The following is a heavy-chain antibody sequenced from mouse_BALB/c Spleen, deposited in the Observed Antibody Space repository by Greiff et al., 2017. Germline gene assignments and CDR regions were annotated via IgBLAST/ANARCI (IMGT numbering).Heavy chain of an antibody. V-gene: IGHV1-63*02. Sequence: QVQLKESGAELVRPGTSVKISCKASGYTFTNYWLGWVKQRPGHGLEWIGDIYPGGGYTNYNEKFKGKATLTADTSSSTAYMQLSSLTSEDSAVYFCAKGVYYGYPFYAMDYWGQGTSVTVSS. CDR2: IYPGGGYT. CDR3: AKGVYYGYPFYAMDY. J-gene: IGHJ4*01. D-gene: IGHD2-2*01. CDR1: GYTFTNYW.